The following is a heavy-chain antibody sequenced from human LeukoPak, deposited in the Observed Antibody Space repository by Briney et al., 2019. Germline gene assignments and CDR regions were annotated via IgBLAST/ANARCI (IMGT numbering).Heavy chain of an antibody. Sequence: PGGSLRLSCAASGFTFSSYGMHWVRQAPGKGLEWVAFIRYDGSNKYYADSVKGRFTISRDNSKNTLYLQMNSLRAEDTAVYYCAKAPLWSGCWFDPWGQGTLVTVSS. CDR3: AKAPLWSGCWFDP. D-gene: IGHD3-3*01. V-gene: IGHV3-30*02. CDR2: IRYDGSNK. J-gene: IGHJ5*02. CDR1: GFTFSSYG.